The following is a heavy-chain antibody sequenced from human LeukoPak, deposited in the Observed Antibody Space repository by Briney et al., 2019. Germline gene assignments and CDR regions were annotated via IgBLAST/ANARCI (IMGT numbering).Heavy chain of an antibody. CDR3: AKDRGDLSYGDYAFDY. J-gene: IGHJ4*02. D-gene: IGHD4-17*01. CDR2: ISGSGGRT. V-gene: IGHV3-23*01. Sequence: GGSLRLSCAASGFTFSGYAMSWVRQTPGKGLEWVSAISGSGGRTYYADSVRGRFTISRDNSKNTLYLQMNSLRAEDTAVYYCAKDRGDLSYGDYAFDYWGQGTLVTVSS. CDR1: GFTFSGYA.